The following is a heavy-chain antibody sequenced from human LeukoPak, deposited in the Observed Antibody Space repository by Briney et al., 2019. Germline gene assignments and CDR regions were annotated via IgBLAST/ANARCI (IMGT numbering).Heavy chain of an antibody. CDR3: ARDTRYFDS. CDR1: GFTFSNYW. J-gene: IGHJ4*02. CDR2: INQDGSDK. Sequence: GGSLRLSCAASGFTFSNYWMHWVRQAPGKGLEWVGNINQDGSDKYYGDSVRGRFTISRDNAKNLLYLQMNSLRAEDTAVYYCARDTRYFDSWGQGNMVTVSS. V-gene: IGHV3-7*01.